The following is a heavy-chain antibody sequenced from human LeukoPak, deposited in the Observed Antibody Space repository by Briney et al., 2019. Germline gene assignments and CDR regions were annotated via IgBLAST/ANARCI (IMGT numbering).Heavy chain of an antibody. D-gene: IGHD1-14*01. CDR3: ARETPSRYNWNHTPVDY. Sequence: ASVKVSCKASGYTFTSYYMHWVRQAPGQGLEWTGIINPSSGSTSYAQKFQGRVTMTRDMSTSTVYMELSSLRSEDTAVYYCARETPSRYNWNHTPVDYWGQGTLVTVSS. CDR1: GYTFTSYY. CDR2: INPSSGST. J-gene: IGHJ4*02. V-gene: IGHV1-46*01.